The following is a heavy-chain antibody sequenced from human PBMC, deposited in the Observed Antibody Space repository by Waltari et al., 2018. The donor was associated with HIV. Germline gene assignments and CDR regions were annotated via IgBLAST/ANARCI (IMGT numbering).Heavy chain of an antibody. CDR2: ISSGSSFI. D-gene: IGHD4-17*01. CDR3: ARALTNFGGF. CDR1: GFTFSSFR. Sequence: EVQLVESGGGLVKPGGSLRPSCAGSGFTFSSFRMNWVRQAPGKGLEWVASISSGSSFIDYADSVKGRFTISRDNAKNSLYLQMKSLRVEDTALYYCARALTNFGGFWGQGTLVTVSS. V-gene: IGHV3-21*01. J-gene: IGHJ4*02.